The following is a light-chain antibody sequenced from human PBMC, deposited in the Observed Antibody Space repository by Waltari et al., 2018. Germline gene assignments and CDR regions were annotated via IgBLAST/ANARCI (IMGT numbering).Light chain of an antibody. CDR1: QNIGHY. V-gene: IGKV3-20*01. CDR2: ASS. Sequence: IVLTQSPGTLSLSPGGRATLSCRASQNIGHYLAWYQQKPGQAPRLLIYASSPRAAGIPDRFSGSGSGADFSLTITRLEPDDFAVYYCQHHFRLPATFGQGTKV. CDR3: QHHFRLPAT. J-gene: IGKJ1*01.